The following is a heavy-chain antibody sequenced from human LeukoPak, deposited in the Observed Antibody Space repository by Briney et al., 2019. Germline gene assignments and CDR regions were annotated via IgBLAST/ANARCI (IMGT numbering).Heavy chain of an antibody. CDR1: GYTFTSYY. CDR3: ASRLVPSYYAENGGNFDY. CDR2: INPSGGST. Sequence: ASVKVSCKASGYTFTSYYMHWVRQAPGQGLEWMGIINPSGGSTSYAQKFQGRVTITTDESTRTAYMELSSLRSEDTAVYYCASRLVPSYYAENGGNFDYWGQGTLVTVSS. D-gene: IGHD2/OR15-2a*01. J-gene: IGHJ4*02. V-gene: IGHV1-46*01.